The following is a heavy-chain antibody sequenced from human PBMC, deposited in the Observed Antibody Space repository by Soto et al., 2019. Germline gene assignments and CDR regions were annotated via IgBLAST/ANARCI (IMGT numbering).Heavy chain of an antibody. Sequence: EKQLVESGGALAQPGGSLSLSCVGSGFTFSIYALTWVRQAPGKGLEWVSLITNNGDTTFFGDSVKGRFSISRDNSKNTLYLQLESLIAEYTAVYYCAMSAGYGGAFDVWGQGTMVAVSS. J-gene: IGHJ3*01. D-gene: IGHD5-12*01. V-gene: IGHV3-23*04. CDR1: GFTFSIYA. CDR2: ITNNGDTT. CDR3: AMSAGYGGAFDV.